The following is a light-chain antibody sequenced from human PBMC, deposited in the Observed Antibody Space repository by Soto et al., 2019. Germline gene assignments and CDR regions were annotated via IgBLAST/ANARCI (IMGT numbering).Light chain of an antibody. CDR3: YTYAGGRTYL. Sequence: QSALTQPASVSGSPGQSLTISCTGTSSDVGSYSLLSWYQHHPGKAPKLIIYEDIKGPSGVSNRFSGSKSGNTASLRISGLQAEDEADYYCYTYAGGRTYLFGTGTKVTVL. J-gene: IGLJ1*01. CDR2: EDI. CDR1: SSDVGSYSL. V-gene: IGLV2-23*01.